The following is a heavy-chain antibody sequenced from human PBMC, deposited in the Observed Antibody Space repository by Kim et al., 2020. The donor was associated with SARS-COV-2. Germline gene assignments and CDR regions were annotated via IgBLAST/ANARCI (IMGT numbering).Heavy chain of an antibody. CDR2: MNPYSGNT. Sequence: ASVKVSCKASGYTFINYDINWVRQATGQGLEWMGWMNPYSGNTGYAQKLQGRVTMTRNTSINTAYMELSSLGSEDTAVYYCARASPAYNSGNWGNWFDPWGQGTLVTVSS. D-gene: IGHD1-20*01. J-gene: IGHJ5*02. CDR3: ARASPAYNSGNWGNWFDP. CDR1: GYTFINYD. V-gene: IGHV1-8*01.